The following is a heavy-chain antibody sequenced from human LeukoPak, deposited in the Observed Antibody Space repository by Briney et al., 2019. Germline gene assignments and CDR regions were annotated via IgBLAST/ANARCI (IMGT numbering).Heavy chain of an antibody. V-gene: IGHV4-61*02. CDR3: ASCNSSTSCAGFDY. CDR1: GGSISSGSYY. Sequence: PSETLSLTCTVSGGSISSGSYYWSWIRQPAGKGLEWIGRIYTSGSTNYNPSLKSRVTISVDTSKNQFSLKLSSVTAADTAVYYCASCNSSTSCAGFDYWGQGTLVTVSS. CDR2: IYTSGST. D-gene: IGHD2-2*01. J-gene: IGHJ4*02.